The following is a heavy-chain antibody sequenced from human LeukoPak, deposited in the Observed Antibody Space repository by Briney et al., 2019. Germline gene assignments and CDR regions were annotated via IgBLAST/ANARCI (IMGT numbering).Heavy chain of an antibody. V-gene: IGHV3-9*01. D-gene: IGHD3-22*01. J-gene: IGHJ4*02. CDR2: ISWNSGSI. CDR3: AMGGYDSSGYFLN. CDR1: GFTFDDYA. Sequence: GGSLRLSCAASGFTFDDYAMHWVRQAPGKGLEWVSGISWNSGSIGYADSVKGRFTISRDNAKNSLYLQMNSLRAEDTALYYCAMGGYDSSGYFLNWGQGTLVTVSS.